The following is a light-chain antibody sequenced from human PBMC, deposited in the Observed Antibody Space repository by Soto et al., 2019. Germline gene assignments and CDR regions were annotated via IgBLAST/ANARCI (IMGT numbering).Light chain of an antibody. CDR2: GAS. CDR3: QQYNNWPWT. V-gene: IGKV3-15*01. Sequence: DIVITQSPATLSVSPGERVTLSCRASQSVSSNLAWYQQKPGQAPRLLIYGASTRATGIPARFSGSGSGTEFTLTISSLQSEDFAVYYCQQYNNWPWTFGQGTKV. J-gene: IGKJ1*01. CDR1: QSVSSN.